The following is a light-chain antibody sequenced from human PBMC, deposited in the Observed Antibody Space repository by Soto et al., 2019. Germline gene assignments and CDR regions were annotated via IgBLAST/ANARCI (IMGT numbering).Light chain of an antibody. J-gene: IGKJ5*01. Sequence: EIVMTQSPAILSVSPGERATLSCRASQSVSSNLAWYQQKPDQAPRLLIYGASTRATGIPARFSGSGSGTEFTLTISSLQSEDFAVYYCQQYNSWPPFTFGQGTRLEI. CDR2: GAS. CDR3: QQYNSWPPFT. V-gene: IGKV3-15*01. CDR1: QSVSSN.